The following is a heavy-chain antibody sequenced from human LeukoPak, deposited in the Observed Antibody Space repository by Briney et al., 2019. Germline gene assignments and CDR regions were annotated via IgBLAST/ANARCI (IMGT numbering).Heavy chain of an antibody. V-gene: IGHV1-2*02. CDR2: INPNSGGT. Sequence: GASVKVSCKASGYTFTGYYMRRGRQAPGQGLEWMGCINPNSGGTNYAQKFQGRVTMTSDMSISTAYMELSRLRSDDTAVYYCARSAPTDWFDPWGQGTLVTVSS. D-gene: IGHD1-14*01. J-gene: IGHJ5*02. CDR1: GYTFTGYY. CDR3: ARSAPTDWFDP.